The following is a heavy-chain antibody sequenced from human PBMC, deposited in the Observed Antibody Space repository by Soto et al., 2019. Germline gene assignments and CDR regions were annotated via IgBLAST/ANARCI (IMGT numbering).Heavy chain of an antibody. CDR1: GYTFTSYA. J-gene: IGHJ6*02. V-gene: IGHV1-3*01. D-gene: IGHD7-27*01. CDR3: ARDWGNYYYGMDV. CDR2: INADNGNT. Sequence: QVQLVQSGAEVKKPGASVKVSCKASGYTFTSYAIHWVRQAPGQRLEWMGWINADNGNTKYSQKFQGRVTITRDTSASTAHMEVSSLRSEDTAVNYCARDWGNYYYGMDVWGQGTTVTVSS.